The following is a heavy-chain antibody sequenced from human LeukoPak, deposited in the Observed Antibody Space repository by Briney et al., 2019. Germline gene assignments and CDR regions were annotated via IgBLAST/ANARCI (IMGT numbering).Heavy chain of an antibody. CDR3: ARVCCSSQNAPYWYFDL. CDR1: GGSISSGSYY. D-gene: IGHD2-2*01. J-gene: IGHJ2*01. V-gene: IGHV4-61*02. Sequence: PSQTLSLTCTVSGGSISSGSYYWSWIRQPAGKGLEWIGRIYTSGSTNYNPSLKSRVTISVDTSKNQFSLKLSSVTAADTAVYYCARVCCSSQNAPYWYFDLWGRGTLVTVSS. CDR2: IYTSGST.